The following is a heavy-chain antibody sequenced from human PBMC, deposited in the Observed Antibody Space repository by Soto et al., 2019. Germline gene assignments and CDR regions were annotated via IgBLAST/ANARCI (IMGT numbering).Heavy chain of an antibody. CDR2: DHGDLV. CDR1: GFTFNDYA. CDR3: VRDGSISYLGFFRH. D-gene: IGHD2-2*01. V-gene: IGHV3-9*01. J-gene: IGHJ1*01. Sequence: EVQLVESGGGWVQPGRSLRLSCAASGFTFNDYAMHWVRQAPGKGLEWVARDHGDLVGYAGSVKGRFTISRDSATNSLHLQMNSLRPEDTALYYCVRDGSISYLGFFRHRGQGTLVTVSS.